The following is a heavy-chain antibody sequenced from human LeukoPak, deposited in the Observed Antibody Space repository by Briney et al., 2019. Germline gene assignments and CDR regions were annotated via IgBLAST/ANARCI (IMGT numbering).Heavy chain of an antibody. CDR3: AKDCLEHLWNPWCYFDY. D-gene: IGHD1/OR15-1a*01. Sequence: PGVSLRLSCAASGFTFSSYAMSWVRQAPGKGLEWVSAISGGGGSAYYADSVKGRFTISRDNSKNTLYLQMNSLRAEDTAVYYCAKDCLEHLWNPWCYFDYWGQGTLVTVSS. CDR1: GFTFSSYA. J-gene: IGHJ4*02. V-gene: IGHV3-23*01. CDR2: ISGGGGSA.